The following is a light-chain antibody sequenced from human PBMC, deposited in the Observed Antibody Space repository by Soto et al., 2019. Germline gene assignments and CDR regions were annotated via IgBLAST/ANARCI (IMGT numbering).Light chain of an antibody. CDR3: SSYTSIATWV. CDR1: SSDVGIYNY. Sequence: QSALTQPASVSESPGQSITISCTGTSSDVGIYNYVSWYQQHPGKAPKLIIYEVSNRPSGVSNRFSGSKSGNTASLTISGLQAEDEADYHCSSYTSIATWVFGGGTKLTVL. V-gene: IGLV2-14*01. CDR2: EVS. J-gene: IGLJ3*02.